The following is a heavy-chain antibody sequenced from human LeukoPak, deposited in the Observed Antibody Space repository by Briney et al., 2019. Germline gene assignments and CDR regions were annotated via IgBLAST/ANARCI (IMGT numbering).Heavy chain of an antibody. Sequence: ASVKVSCKASGYTFTGYYMHWVRRAPGQGLAWMGWINPNSGGTNYAQKFQGRVTMTRDTSISTAYMELSRLRSDDTAVYYCARTTYSSGWFDYWGQGTLVTVSS. CDR1: GYTFTGYY. CDR3: ARTTYSSGWFDY. D-gene: IGHD6-19*01. V-gene: IGHV1-2*02. CDR2: INPNSGGT. J-gene: IGHJ5*01.